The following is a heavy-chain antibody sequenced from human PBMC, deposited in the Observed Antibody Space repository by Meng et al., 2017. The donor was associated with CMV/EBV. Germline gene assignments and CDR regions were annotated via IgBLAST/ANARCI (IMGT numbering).Heavy chain of an antibody. CDR1: GFTFSSYG. CDR3: AKGQVSLSSGMDV. D-gene: IGHD6-6*01. J-gene: IGHJ6*02. V-gene: IGHV3-30*02. Sequence: GESLKISCAASGFTFSSYGMHWVRQAPGKGLERVAFIRYDGSNKYYADSVKGRFTISRDNSKNTLYLQMNSLRAEDTAVYYCAKGQVSLSSGMDVWGQGTTVTVSS. CDR2: IRYDGSNK.